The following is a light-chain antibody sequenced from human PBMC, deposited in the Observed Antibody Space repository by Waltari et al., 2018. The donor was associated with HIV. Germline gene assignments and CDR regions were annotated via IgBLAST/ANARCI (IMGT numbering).Light chain of an antibody. CDR1: IGDDGDYDY. V-gene: IGLV2-8*01. CDR3: MSYTGHNRWV. J-gene: IGLJ3*02. Sequence: QSALPQPPSASGSPGQSLTIYCTGTIGDDGDYDYVSWYQQHPGKAPKLLSYEVSQRPSGVPARFSGSKSGNTASLTVSGLQAEDEADYHYMSYTGHNRWVFGGGTKLTVL. CDR2: EVS.